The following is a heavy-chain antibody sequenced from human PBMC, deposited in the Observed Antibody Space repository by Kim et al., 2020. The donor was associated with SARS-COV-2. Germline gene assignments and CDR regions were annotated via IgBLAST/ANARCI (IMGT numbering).Heavy chain of an antibody. D-gene: IGHD1-26*01. V-gene: IGHV3-15*01. Sequence: GGSLRLSCAASGFTFNNTWMSWVRQAPGKGLEWVGRIKSKIDGGTTDYAAPVKGRFTISRDDSKNTLYLQMNSLKTEDTAVYYCTTDRVLKSGSYSIFDYWGRRTRVTVST. CDR1: GFTFNNTW. CDR2: IKSKIDGGTT. CDR3: TTDRVLKSGSYSIFDY. J-gene: IGHJ4*02.